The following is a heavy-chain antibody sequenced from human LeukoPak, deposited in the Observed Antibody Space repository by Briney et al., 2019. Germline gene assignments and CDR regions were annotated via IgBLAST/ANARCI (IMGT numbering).Heavy chain of an antibody. CDR1: GIMFNTYQ. Sequence: PGGSLRLSCVVSGIMFNTYQMTWVRQAPGKGLEWVSYISDTGSINNADSVKGRFNISRDNSKNSLYLQMNSLRVEDTAVYYCASASSHGFEYWGQGTLVTVSP. V-gene: IGHV3-48*03. J-gene: IGHJ4*02. CDR2: ISDTGSI. CDR3: ASASSHGFEY. D-gene: IGHD2-2*01.